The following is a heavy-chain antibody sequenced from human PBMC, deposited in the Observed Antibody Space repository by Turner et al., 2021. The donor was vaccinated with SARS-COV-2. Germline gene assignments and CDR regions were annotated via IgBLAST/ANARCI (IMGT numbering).Heavy chain of an antibody. V-gene: IGHV3-48*03. J-gene: IGHJ4*02. CDR3: ARDRSITVTTIGNDY. Sequence: EVQLVESGGGLVQPGGSLRLSCAASGFTFSSYEMNWVRQAPGKGLEWVSYISSSGSTIYYADSVKGRFTISRDNAKNSLYLQMNSLRAEETAVYYCARDRSITVTTIGNDYWGQGTLVTVSS. CDR2: ISSSGSTI. D-gene: IGHD4-17*01. CDR1: GFTFSSYE.